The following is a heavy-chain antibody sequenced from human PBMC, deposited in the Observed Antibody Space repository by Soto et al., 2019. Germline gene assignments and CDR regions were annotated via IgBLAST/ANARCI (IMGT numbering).Heavy chain of an antibody. V-gene: IGHV4-34*01. CDR2: INYSGST. J-gene: IGHJ6*02. Sequence: SETRSLTCAVSGGSFSGYYWGWVRQPPGKGLEWVGEINYSGSTNYNPSLKRRVTISVDTSKNQVSLKVTSVTAADTAMYYCARRNYLYALDVWGQGTTVTVSS. CDR3: ARRNYLYALDV. D-gene: IGHD1-7*01. CDR1: GGSFSGYY.